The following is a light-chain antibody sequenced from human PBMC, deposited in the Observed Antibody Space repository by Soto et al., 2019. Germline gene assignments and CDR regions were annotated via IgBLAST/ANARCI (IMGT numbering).Light chain of an antibody. Sequence: VLTQPPSASGSPGQSVTISCTGTSSDVGGYNYVSWYQQHPGKALKLLIYEVTKRPSGVPDRFYGSKSGNTASLTVSGLQAEDEADYFCSSYAGSNNYVFGTGTKVTVL. V-gene: IGLV2-8*01. CDR1: SSDVGGYNY. CDR2: EVT. J-gene: IGLJ1*01. CDR3: SSYAGSNNYV.